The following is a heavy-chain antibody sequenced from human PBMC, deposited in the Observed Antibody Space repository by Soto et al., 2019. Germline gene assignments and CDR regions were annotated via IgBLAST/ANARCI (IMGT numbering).Heavy chain of an antibody. CDR1: GFSFTDAW. J-gene: IGHJ5*02. CDR3: TSDVGHMSLPLFSS. Sequence: EVQLVESGGGLVEPGGSLRLSCAASGFSFTDAWMGWVRQAPGKGLEWVGRIKSRTHGGTADFPAPVKGRFSISRDDSKSLLYLQMRSLQTEDTAVYHCTSDVGHMSLPLFSSWGQGTLVTVSS. V-gene: IGHV3-15*01. CDR2: IKSRTHGGTA. D-gene: IGHD1-26*01.